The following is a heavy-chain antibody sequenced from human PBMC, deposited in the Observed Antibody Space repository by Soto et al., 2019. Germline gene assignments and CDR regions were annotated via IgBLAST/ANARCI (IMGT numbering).Heavy chain of an antibody. CDR1: GGSMSSYY. J-gene: IGHJ4*02. CDR3: ARGGGNFDY. D-gene: IGHD3-10*01. Sequence: EPLSLTCTDSGGSMSSYYWCWIRQPPGKGLEWIGYIYYSGSTNYNPSLKSRVTISVDTSKNPFSLKLSSVTAADTAVYYCARGGGNFDYWGQGTLVTVSS. CDR2: IYYSGST. V-gene: IGHV4-59*01.